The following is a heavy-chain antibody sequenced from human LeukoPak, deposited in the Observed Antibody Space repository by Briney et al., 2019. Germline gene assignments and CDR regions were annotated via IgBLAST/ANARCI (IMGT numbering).Heavy chain of an antibody. Sequence: GGSLRLSCAASGFTFSSYAMSWVRQAPGKGLEWVSATSGSGGSTYYADSVKGRFTIPRDNSKNTLYLQMNSLRAEDTAVYYCAKSITMVRGVLYGMDVWGQGTTVTVSS. CDR1: GFTFSSYA. J-gene: IGHJ6*02. V-gene: IGHV3-23*01. D-gene: IGHD3-10*01. CDR2: TSGSGGST. CDR3: AKSITMVRGVLYGMDV.